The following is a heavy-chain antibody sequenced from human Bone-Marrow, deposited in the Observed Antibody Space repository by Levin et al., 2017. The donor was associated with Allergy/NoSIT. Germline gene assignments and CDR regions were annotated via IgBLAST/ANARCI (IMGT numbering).Heavy chain of an antibody. CDR1: GGTFSSYI. D-gene: IGHD3-3*01. J-gene: IGHJ6*02. Sequence: ASVKVSCKASGGTFSSYIISWVRQAPGQGPEWMGGIIPIFGTSNYAHKFQGRLTITADESTNTGYMELSSLRSDDTAVYYCARAIRGGRVTVFGSTRNSAMDVWGQGTTVTVSS. CDR3: ARAIRGGRVTVFGSTRNSAMDV. CDR2: IIPIFGTS. V-gene: IGHV1-69*13.